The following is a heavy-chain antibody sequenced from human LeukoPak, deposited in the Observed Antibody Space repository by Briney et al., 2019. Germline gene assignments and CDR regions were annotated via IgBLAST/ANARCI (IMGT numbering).Heavy chain of an antibody. CDR3: ARGQWTAFDI. CDR2: IYHSGST. CDR1: GYSISSGYY. Sequence: SETLSLTCAVSGYSISSGYYWGWIRQPPGKGLEWIGSIYHSGSTYYNPSLKSRVTISVDTSKNQFSLKLSSVTAADTAVYYCARGQWTAFDIWGQGTMVTVSS. D-gene: IGHD6-19*01. J-gene: IGHJ3*02. V-gene: IGHV4-38-2*01.